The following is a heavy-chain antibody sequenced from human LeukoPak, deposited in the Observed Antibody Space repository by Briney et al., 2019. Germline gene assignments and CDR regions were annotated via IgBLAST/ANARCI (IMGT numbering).Heavy chain of an antibody. CDR1: GDSISSGGYY. D-gene: IGHD6-13*01. Sequence: PSQTLSLTCTVSGDSISSGGYYWSWLRQPPGRGLEWIGYIYHSGSTSYNPSLKSRVTISVDRSRNQFSLKLTSVTGVDTAVYYCARDRGRKQQLVRIAGMDVWGQGTTVTVSS. J-gene: IGHJ6*02. CDR3: ARDRGRKQQLVRIAGMDV. CDR2: IYHSGST. V-gene: IGHV4-30-2*01.